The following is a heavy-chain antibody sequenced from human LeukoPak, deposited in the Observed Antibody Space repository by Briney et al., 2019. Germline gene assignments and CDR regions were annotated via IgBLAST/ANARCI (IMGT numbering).Heavy chain of an antibody. J-gene: IGHJ6*02. D-gene: IGHD5-24*01. V-gene: IGHV4-59*01. CDR3: ARLGRDGYNLTHYYYYGMDV. CDR2: IYYSGST. Sequence: PSETLSLTCTVSGGSISSYHWSWIRQPPGKGLEWIGYIYYSGSTNYNPSLKSRVTISVDTSKNQFSLKLSSVTAADTAVYYCARLGRDGYNLTHYYYYGMDVWGQGTTVTVSS. CDR1: GGSISSYH.